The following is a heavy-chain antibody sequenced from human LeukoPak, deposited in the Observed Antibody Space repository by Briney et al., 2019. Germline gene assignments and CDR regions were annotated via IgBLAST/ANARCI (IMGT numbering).Heavy chain of an antibody. D-gene: IGHD1-1*01. J-gene: IGHJ4*02. V-gene: IGHV3-73*01. CDR1: GFTFSGSA. CDR3: TRYNVGFES. CDR2: IRSKTNSYAT. Sequence: GGSLRLYCAASGFTFSGSAMQWVRQASGKGLEWVVRIRSKTNSYATSYAASVKGRFALSRDDSKNTAYLQMNSLKTEDTAVYYCTRYNVGFESWGQGTLVTVSS.